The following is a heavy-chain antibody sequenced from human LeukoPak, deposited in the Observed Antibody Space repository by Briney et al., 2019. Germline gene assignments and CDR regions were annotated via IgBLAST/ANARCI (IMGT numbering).Heavy chain of an antibody. V-gene: IGHV4-59*01. CDR1: GGSISSYY. CDR2: IYYSGST. D-gene: IGHD4-17*01. CDR3: ARVVYGDYVLGAFDI. J-gene: IGHJ3*02. Sequence: PSETLSLTCTVSGGSISSYYWSWIRQPPGKGLEGIGYIYYSGSTNYNPSLKSRVTISVDTSKNQFSLKLSSVTAADTAVYYCARVVYGDYVLGAFDIWGQGTMVTVSS.